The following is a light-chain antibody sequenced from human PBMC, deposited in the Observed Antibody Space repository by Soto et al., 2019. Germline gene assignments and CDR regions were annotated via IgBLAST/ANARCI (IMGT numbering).Light chain of an antibody. CDR3: QQYKKGPRT. Sequence: EIVVTQSPVTLSLSPGERATLSCRASQMGSSNLAWYQQKPGQAPRLLRDYASTRATFSPAKFSGRGSGTYFTLTSSSLQSQAFAVYSCQQYKKGPRTFGQGTNVEIK. CDR2: YAS. V-gene: IGKV3-15*01. J-gene: IGKJ1*01. CDR1: QMGSSN.